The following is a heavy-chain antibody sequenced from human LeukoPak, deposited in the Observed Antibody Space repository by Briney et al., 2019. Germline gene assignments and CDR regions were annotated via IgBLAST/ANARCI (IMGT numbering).Heavy chain of an antibody. CDR2: LSYDDTNE. Sequence: PGGSLRLSCAASEFIFSRYAMHWVRQAPGKGLEWVAILSYDDTNEYYADSVAGRFTISRDNSKNTLYLQMNSLRPDDTAVYYCARDRRDGNNLAFHSDYWGQGTLVTVSS. V-gene: IGHV3-30*04. D-gene: IGHD5-24*01. J-gene: IGHJ4*02. CDR1: EFIFSRYA. CDR3: ARDRRDGNNLAFHSDY.